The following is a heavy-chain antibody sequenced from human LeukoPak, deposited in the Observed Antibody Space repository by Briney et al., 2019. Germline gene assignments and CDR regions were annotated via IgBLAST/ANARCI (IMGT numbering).Heavy chain of an antibody. D-gene: IGHD3-10*01. CDR2: ISSSGSSI. J-gene: IGHJ5*02. CDR3: ARGYYYGSGTLGPFDP. Sequence: GGSLRLSCTASGFTFSTYNMNWVRQAPGKGLEWVSYISSSGSSIYNADSVKGRFTISRDNAKNSLYLQMNSLRAEDTAVYYCARGYYYGSGTLGPFDPWGQGTLVTVSS. CDR1: GFTFSTYN. V-gene: IGHV3-48*04.